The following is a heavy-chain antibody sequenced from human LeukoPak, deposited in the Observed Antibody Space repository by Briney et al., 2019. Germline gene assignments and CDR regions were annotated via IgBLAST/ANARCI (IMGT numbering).Heavy chain of an antibody. J-gene: IGHJ1*01. CDR3: ASSLDEAAAGSFQH. V-gene: IGHV3-23*01. CDR1: GFTFSSYA. CDR2: ISGSGDNT. Sequence: GGSLRLSCAASGFTFSSYAMSWVRQVPGKGLEWVSVISGSGDNTYYADSVKGRFTISRDNAKNSLYLQMNSLRAEDTAVYYCASSLDEAAAGSFQHWGQGTLVTVSS. D-gene: IGHD6-13*01.